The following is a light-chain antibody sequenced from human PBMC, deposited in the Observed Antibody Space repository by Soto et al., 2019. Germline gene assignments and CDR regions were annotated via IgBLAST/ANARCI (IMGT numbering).Light chain of an antibody. CDR2: DNN. V-gene: IGLV1-51*01. J-gene: IGLJ2*01. Sequence: QSVLTQPPSVSAAPGQKVTISCSGSSSNIGNNYVSWYQQLPGTAPKLLIYDNNKRPSGIPDRFSGSKSGTSATLGITGLQAGDEADYYCRTCDSSLSAGVFGGGTKLTVL. CDR3: RTCDSSLSAGV. CDR1: SSNIGNNY.